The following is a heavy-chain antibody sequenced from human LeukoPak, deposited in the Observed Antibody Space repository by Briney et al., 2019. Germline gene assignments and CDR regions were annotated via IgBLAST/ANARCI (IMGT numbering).Heavy chain of an antibody. Sequence: SETLSLTCTVSGGSISSYYWSWIRQPAGKGLEWIGRISGTGSTKYNPSLKSRVTMSVDTSKNQFSLKLSSVTAADTAVYYCARQSGYSLDYWGQGTLVTVSS. CDR2: ISGTGST. CDR3: ARQSGYSLDY. V-gene: IGHV4-4*07. CDR1: GGSISSYY. J-gene: IGHJ4*02. D-gene: IGHD5-18*01.